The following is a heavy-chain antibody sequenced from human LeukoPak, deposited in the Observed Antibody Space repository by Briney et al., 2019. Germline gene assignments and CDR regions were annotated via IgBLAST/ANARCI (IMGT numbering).Heavy chain of an antibody. CDR1: GFTFSGSA. CDR3: TRPTYYDILTGYYAPGH. J-gene: IGHJ4*02. Sequence: PGGSLRLSCAASGFTFSGSAMHWVRQASGKGLEWVGRIRSKANSYATAHAASVKGRFTISRDDSKNTAYLQMNSVKTEDTAVYYCTRPTYYDILTGYYAPGHWGQGTLVTVSS. CDR2: IRSKANSYAT. D-gene: IGHD3-9*01. V-gene: IGHV3-73*01.